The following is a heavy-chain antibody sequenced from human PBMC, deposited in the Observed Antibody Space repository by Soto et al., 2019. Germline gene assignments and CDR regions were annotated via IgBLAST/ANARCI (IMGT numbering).Heavy chain of an antibody. CDR1: GGSISSGGYY. V-gene: IGHV4-31*01. CDR3: ERVGQLSRDVGY. CDR2: IYYSGST. D-gene: IGHD5-18*01. J-gene: IGHJ4*02. Sequence: QVQLQESGPGLVKPSQTLSLTCTVSGGSISSGGYYWSWIRQHPGKGLEWIGYIYYSGSTYYNPSLMSQVIISLDTSKNHFSLKLSSVTAADTAVYYCERVGQLSRDVGYWGQGTLVTVSS.